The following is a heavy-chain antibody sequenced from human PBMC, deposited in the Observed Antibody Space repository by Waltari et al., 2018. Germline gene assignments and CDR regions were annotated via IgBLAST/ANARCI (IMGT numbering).Heavy chain of an antibody. CDR1: GGSFSGYY. J-gene: IGHJ5*02. CDR2: ISHSGST. V-gene: IGHV4-34*01. CDR3: ARDSYYDFWSGYYPLSGFDP. Sequence: QVQLQQWGAGLLKPSETLSLTCAVYGGSFSGYYWSWIRQPPGKGRGGLGEISHSGSTKYNPSLKSRVTRSADTSKNTFALELSCVTAADTAVYYCARDSYYDFWSGYYPLSGFDPWGQGTLVTVSS. D-gene: IGHD3-3*01.